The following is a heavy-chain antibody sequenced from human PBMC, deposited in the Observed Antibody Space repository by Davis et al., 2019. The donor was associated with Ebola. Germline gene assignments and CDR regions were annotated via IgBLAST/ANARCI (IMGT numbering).Heavy chain of an antibody. V-gene: IGHV1-3*01. CDR2: INAGNGNT. Sequence: ASVTVSCMASGCTFINYAIHSVRQAPGQRLEWMGWINAGNGNTKYSQKFQGRVTITRDTSASTAYMELSSLRSEDTAVYYCARDTVYSSGPDYWGQGTLVTVSS. CDR1: GCTFINYA. D-gene: IGHD6-19*01. CDR3: ARDTVYSSGPDY. J-gene: IGHJ4*02.